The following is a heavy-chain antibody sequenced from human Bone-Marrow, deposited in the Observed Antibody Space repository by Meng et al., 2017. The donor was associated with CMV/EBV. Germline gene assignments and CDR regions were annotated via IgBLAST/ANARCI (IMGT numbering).Heavy chain of an antibody. D-gene: IGHD1-26*01. CDR2: INPSGGST. Sequence: ASVKVSCKASGYTFTSYYMHWVRQAPGQGLEWMGIINPSGGSTSYAQKFQGRVTMTRDTSTSTVYMELSSLGSEDTAVYYCARRATLGPHIVGATKAPFGYWGQGTLVTVSS. CDR1: GYTFTSYY. J-gene: IGHJ4*02. CDR3: ARRATLGPHIVGATKAPFGY. V-gene: IGHV1-46*01.